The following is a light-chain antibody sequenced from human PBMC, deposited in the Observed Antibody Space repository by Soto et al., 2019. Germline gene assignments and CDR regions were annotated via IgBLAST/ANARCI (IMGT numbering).Light chain of an antibody. J-gene: IGKJ4*01. Sequence: MTQSPGALSLSPWERATLSCRASQSLSSNYLAWYQQRPGQAPRLLIYGASTRATGIPDRFSGSGSGTDFTLTISSLQPDDFATYYCQQYDSYSPLTFGGGTKVDI. CDR2: GAS. CDR1: QSLSSNY. CDR3: QQYDSYSPLT. V-gene: IGKV3-20*01.